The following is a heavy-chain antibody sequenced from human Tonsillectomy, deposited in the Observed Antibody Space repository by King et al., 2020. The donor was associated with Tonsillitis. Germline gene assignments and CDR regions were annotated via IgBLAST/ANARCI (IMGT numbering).Heavy chain of an antibody. CDR2: IIPILGIS. V-gene: IGHV1-69*04. CDR3: ARGGYCYDNRVYYRPAEYWQH. J-gene: IGHJ1*01. CDR1: GGTFSNYA. Sequence: QLVQSGAGVKKPGSSVRVSCKPSGGTFSNYAITWVRQAPGQGLEWMGRIIPILGISNYAQKLQDRVTITAGKSTSTAYMELSSLRSEDTAMYYCARGGYCYDNRVYYRPAEYWQHWGQGTLVTVSS. D-gene: IGHD3-22*01.